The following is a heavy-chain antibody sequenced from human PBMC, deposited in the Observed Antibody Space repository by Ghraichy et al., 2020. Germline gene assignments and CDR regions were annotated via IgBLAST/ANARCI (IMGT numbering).Heavy chain of an antibody. CDR2: ISYDGSNK. V-gene: IGHV3-30-3*01. CDR3: ARSRVGSSSWYIASGMDV. Sequence: GGSLRLSCAASGFTFSSYAMHWVCQAPGKGLEWVAVISYDGSNKYYADSVKGRFTISRDNSKNTLYLQMNSLRAEDTAVYYCARSRVGSSSWYIASGMDVWGQGTTVTVSS. J-gene: IGHJ6*02. CDR1: GFTFSSYA. D-gene: IGHD6-13*01.